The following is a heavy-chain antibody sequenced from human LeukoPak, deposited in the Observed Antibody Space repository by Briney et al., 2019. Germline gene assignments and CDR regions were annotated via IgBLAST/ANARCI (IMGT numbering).Heavy chain of an antibody. V-gene: IGHV3-23*01. Sequence: GGSLRLSCAASGFTFSSYAMSWVRQAPGQGLEWVSAISGSGGSTYYADSVKGRFTISRDNSKNTLYLQMNSLRAEDTAVCYCAKEKYYDSSGYPPGPIDYWGQGTLVTVSS. J-gene: IGHJ4*02. CDR3: AKEKYYDSSGYPPGPIDY. CDR1: GFTFSSYA. CDR2: ISGSGGST. D-gene: IGHD3-22*01.